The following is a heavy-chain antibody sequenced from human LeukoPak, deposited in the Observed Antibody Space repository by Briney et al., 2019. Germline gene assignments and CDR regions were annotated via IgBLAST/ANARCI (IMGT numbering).Heavy chain of an antibody. CDR2: IKRKTDGVTT. CDR1: GFTFSNAW. D-gene: IGHD3-10*01. Sequence: GGSLRLSCAASGFTFSNAWMSWVRQAPGKGLELVGCIKRKTDGVTTDYAAPVKGRFTISKDDSKNTLYLQMNSLKTEDTAVYYCTTDYYGSRSYYVFDYWGQGTLVTVSS. CDR3: TTDYYGSRSYYVFDY. V-gene: IGHV3-15*01. J-gene: IGHJ4*02.